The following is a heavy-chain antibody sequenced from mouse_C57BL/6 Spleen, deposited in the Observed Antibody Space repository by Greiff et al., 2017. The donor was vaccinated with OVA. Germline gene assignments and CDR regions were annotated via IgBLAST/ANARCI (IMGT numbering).Heavy chain of an antibody. Sequence: EVQLVESGPGLVKPSQSLSLTCSVTGYSITSGYYWNWIRQFPGNKLEWMGYISYDGSNNYNPSLKNRISITRDTSKNQFFLKLNSVTTEDTATYYGARDRGAMDYWGQGTSVTVSS. CDR1: GYSITSGYY. CDR3: ARDRGAMDY. J-gene: IGHJ4*01. CDR2: ISYDGSN. V-gene: IGHV3-6*01.